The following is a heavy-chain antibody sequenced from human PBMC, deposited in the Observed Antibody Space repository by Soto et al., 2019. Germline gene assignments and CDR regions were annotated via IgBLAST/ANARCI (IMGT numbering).Heavy chain of an antibody. CDR2: IYYNGST. CDR1: GGSVSNGAYY. Sequence: SETLSLTGTFSGGSVSNGAYYWTWTRQHPGKGLDWIGYIYYNGSTDYTPALKSRISISLDASSNQFSLKLSSVTAADTAVYFCARHRGVSGYFIDYWGQGMLVTVSS. J-gene: IGHJ4*01. CDR3: ARHRGVSGYFIDY. V-gene: IGHV4-31*03. D-gene: IGHD3-10*01.